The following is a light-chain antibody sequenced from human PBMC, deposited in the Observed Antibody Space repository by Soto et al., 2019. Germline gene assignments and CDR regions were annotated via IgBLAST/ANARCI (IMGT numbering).Light chain of an antibody. CDR2: DAS. CDR1: QSISSW. J-gene: IGKJ4*01. CDR3: QQYNSYSLLT. Sequence: DIQMTQSPSTLSASVGDRVTITCRASQSISSWLAWYQQKPGKAPKLLIYDASSLESGVPSRFSGSGSGTEFTLTISSLQPDDFATYYYQQYNSYSLLTFGGGTKVDIK. V-gene: IGKV1-5*01.